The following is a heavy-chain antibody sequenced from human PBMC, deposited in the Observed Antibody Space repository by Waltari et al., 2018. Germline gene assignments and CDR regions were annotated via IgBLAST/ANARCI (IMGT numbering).Heavy chain of an antibody. V-gene: IGHV1-3*01. CDR1: GYTFTSYA. CDR3: ARDLDIVVVPAATGLDY. Sequence: QVQLVQSGAEVKKPGASVKVSCKASGYTFTSYAMHWVRQAPGKRLEWMGWINAGNGNTKYSQKFQGRVTITRDTSASTAYMELSSLRSEDTAVYYCARDLDIVVVPAATGLDYWGQGTLVTVSS. J-gene: IGHJ4*02. CDR2: INAGNGNT. D-gene: IGHD2-2*03.